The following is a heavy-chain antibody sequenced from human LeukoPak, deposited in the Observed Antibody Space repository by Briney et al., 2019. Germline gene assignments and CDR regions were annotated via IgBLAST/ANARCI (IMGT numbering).Heavy chain of an antibody. J-gene: IGHJ5*02. CDR3: ARTYCSGGRCYPGWFDP. V-gene: IGHV3-21*01. D-gene: IGHD2-15*01. Sequence: GGSLRLSCAASGFTFSSYSMNWVRQAPGKGLEWVSSISSSSSYIYYADSVKGRFTISRDNAKNSLYLQMNSLRAEDMAVYYCARTYCSGGRCYPGWFDPWGQGTLVTASS. CDR2: ISSSSSYI. CDR1: GFTFSSYS.